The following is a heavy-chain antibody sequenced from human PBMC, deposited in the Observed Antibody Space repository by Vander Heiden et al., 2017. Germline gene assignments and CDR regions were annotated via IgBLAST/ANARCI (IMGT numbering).Heavy chain of an antibody. CDR1: GFTFNNCW. V-gene: IGHV3-7*01. CDR3: ARSYGEDY. D-gene: IGHD3-10*01. Sequence: EVQLLESGGGLVQPGGSLRLSGVASGFTFNNCWMTWVRQAPGKGLEWVANIKEDGSHKFYMDSVKGRFTVSRDNTKMSVDLQMNSLRAEDTAIYYCARSYGEDYWGQGTLVTVSS. CDR2: IKEDGSHK. J-gene: IGHJ4*02.